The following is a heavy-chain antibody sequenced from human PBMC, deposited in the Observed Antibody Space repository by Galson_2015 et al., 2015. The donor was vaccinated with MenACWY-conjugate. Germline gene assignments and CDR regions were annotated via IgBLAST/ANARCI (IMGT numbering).Heavy chain of an antibody. Sequence: SLRLSCAAAGFTFSSYAMHWVRQAPGKGLEWVAVIWVDGCRRYYADSVKDRFTISRDNSKNTAFLQMNSLRADDAAICYCFAINSGIDYWGQGTPVTVSS. CDR1: GFTFSSYA. CDR3: FAINSGIDY. J-gene: IGHJ4*01. CDR2: IWVDGCRR. V-gene: IGHV3-33*03. D-gene: IGHD1-26*01.